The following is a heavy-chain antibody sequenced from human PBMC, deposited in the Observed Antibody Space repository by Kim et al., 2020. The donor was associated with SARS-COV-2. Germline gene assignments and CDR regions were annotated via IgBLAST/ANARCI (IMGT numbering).Heavy chain of an antibody. CDR1: GGSISSYY. J-gene: IGHJ6*02. CDR2: IYYSGST. Sequence: SETLSLTCTVSGGSISSYYWSWIRQPPGKGLEWIGYIYYSGSTNYNPSLKSRVTISVDTSKNQFSLKLSSVTAADTAVYYCARDLAADLYNWNYYGMDVWGQGTTVTVSS. CDR3: ARDLAADLYNWNYYGMDV. D-gene: IGHD1-20*01. V-gene: IGHV4-59*01.